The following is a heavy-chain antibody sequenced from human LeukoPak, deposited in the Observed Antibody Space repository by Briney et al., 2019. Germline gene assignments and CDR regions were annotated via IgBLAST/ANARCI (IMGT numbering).Heavy chain of an antibody. CDR3: AKDAEGSSGWSIGWFDP. V-gene: IGHV3-23*01. Sequence: GGPLRLSCAASGFIISNYAMSWVRQAPGKGLEWVSAISGSGGSTYYADSVKGRFTISRDNSKNTLYLQMNSLRAQDTAVYYCAKDAEGSSGWSIGWFDPWGQGTLVTVSS. CDR1: GFIISNYA. CDR2: ISGSGGST. J-gene: IGHJ5*02. D-gene: IGHD6-19*01.